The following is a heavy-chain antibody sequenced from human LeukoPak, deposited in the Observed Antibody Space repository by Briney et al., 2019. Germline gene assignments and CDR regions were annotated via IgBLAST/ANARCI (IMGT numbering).Heavy chain of an antibody. V-gene: IGHV6-1*01. Sequence: SQTLSLTCAISGDSVSSNSATWNWIRQSPSRGLEWLGRTYYRSKWYNEYAVSVKSRITINPDTSKNQFSLHLNSMTPEDTAVYYCAGSHSSTWYPDCWDQGTLVTVSS. D-gene: IGHD6-13*01. CDR1: GDSVSSNSAT. J-gene: IGHJ4*02. CDR2: TYYRSKWYN. CDR3: AGSHSSTWYPDC.